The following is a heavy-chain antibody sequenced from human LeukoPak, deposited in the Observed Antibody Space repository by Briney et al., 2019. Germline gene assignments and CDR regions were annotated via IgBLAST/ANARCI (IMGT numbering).Heavy chain of an antibody. D-gene: IGHD2-15*01. V-gene: IGHV3-23*01. Sequence: PGGSLRLSCAASAFTFSNYGMSWVRQAPGKGLEWVSGISASGGSTYYADSVKGRFTISRDNSKNTLYLQINSLRAEDTAVYYCVRPRGSYWYFDLWGRGTLVTVSS. CDR1: AFTFSNYG. J-gene: IGHJ2*01. CDR2: ISASGGST. CDR3: VRPRGSYWYFDL.